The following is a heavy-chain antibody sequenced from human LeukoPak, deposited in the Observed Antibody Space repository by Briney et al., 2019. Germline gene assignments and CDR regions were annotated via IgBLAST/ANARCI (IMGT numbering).Heavy chain of an antibody. D-gene: IGHD3-16*02. J-gene: IGHJ4*02. V-gene: IGHV1-24*01. CDR1: GYTFTSYY. Sequence: GASVKVSCKASGYTFTSYYMHWVRQAPGKGLEWMGGFDPEDGETIYAQKFQGRVTMTEDTSTDTAYMELSSLRSEDTAVYYCATGPPYYDYVWGSYRPLYYFDYWGQGTLVTVSS. CDR2: FDPEDGET. CDR3: ATGPPYYDYVWGSYRPLYYFDY.